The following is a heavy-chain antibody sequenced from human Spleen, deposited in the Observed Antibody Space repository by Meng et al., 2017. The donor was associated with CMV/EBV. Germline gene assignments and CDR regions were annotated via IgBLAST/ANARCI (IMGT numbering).Heavy chain of an antibody. CDR2: INHSGST. D-gene: IGHD2-15*01. CDR1: GYSFSGYY. V-gene: IGHV4-34*02. Sequence: VNRQLWGAGVLKRSDTLSLTFAVYGYSFSGYYWSWIRQPPGKGLQWIGEINHSGSTNYNPSLKSRVTISVDTSKNQFSLKLSSVTAADTAVYYCAREDCSGGSCSYFDYWGRGTLVTVSS. J-gene: IGHJ4*02. CDR3: AREDCSGGSCSYFDY.